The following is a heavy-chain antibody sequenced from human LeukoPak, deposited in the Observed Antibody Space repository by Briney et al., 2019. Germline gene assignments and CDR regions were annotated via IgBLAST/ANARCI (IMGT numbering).Heavy chain of an antibody. CDR3: ARRYSSSWSDYMDV. CDR2: IYYSGST. D-gene: IGHD6-13*01. CDR1: GGPISSSSYY. Sequence: PSETLSLTCTVSGGPISSSSYYWGWIRQPPGKGLEWIGSIYYSGSTYYNPSLKSRVTISVDTSKNQFSLKLSSVTAADTAVYYCARRYSSSWSDYMDVWGKGTTVTVSS. V-gene: IGHV4-39*01. J-gene: IGHJ6*03.